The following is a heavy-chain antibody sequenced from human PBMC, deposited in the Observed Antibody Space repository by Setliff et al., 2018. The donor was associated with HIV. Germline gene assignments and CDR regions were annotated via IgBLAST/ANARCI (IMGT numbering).Heavy chain of an antibody. CDR3: ARDIAQYSSGWYKGGWFDP. CDR1: GASISNSNSY. D-gene: IGHD6-19*01. V-gene: IGHV4-39*02. CDR2: IYTSGST. J-gene: IGHJ5*02. Sequence: SETLSLTCTVYGASISNSNSYWGWIRLPPGKRLEWLGSIYTSGSTYYNPSLKSRGAMSVDTSKNQFSLRLSSVTAADTAVYYCARDIAQYSSGWYKGGWFDPWGQGTLVTVSS.